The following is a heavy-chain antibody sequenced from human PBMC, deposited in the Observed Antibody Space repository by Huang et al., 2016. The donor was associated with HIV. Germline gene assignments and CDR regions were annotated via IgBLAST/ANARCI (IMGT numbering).Heavy chain of an antibody. CDR3: AKDLTYTFGRHFDY. CDR1: GLTFGSFG. CDR2: IRYDGNNY. J-gene: IGHJ4*02. Sequence: QVQLVESGGGVVQPGGSLRLSCTASGLTFGSFGMHWVRQVQGKGLEWLAFIRYDGNNYYYADSVRCRFTISRDNSKDTLYLQMNRLRPDDSAVYYCAKDLTYTFGRHFDYWGRGTLVTVSS. D-gene: IGHD3-3*01. V-gene: IGHV3-30*02.